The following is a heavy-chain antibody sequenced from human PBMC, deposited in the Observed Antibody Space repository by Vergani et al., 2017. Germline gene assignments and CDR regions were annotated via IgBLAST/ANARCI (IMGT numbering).Heavy chain of an antibody. D-gene: IGHD3-22*01. CDR3: AREWRDXYDSSGYYGAYYYYGMDV. CDR2: ISSSSSYI. Sequence: EVQLVESGGGLVKPGGSLRLSCAASGFTFSSYSMNWVRQAPGKGLEWVSSISSSSSYIYYADSVKGRFTISRDNAKNSLYLQMNSLRAEDTAVYYCAREWRDXYDSSGYYGAYYYYGMDVWGQGTTVTVSS. CDR1: GFTFSSYS. V-gene: IGHV3-21*01. J-gene: IGHJ6*02.